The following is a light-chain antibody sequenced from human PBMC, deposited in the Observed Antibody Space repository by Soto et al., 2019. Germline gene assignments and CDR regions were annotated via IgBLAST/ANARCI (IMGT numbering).Light chain of an antibody. CDR2: PVS. V-gene: IGKV1-39*01. CDR1: QSISNS. J-gene: IGKJ1*01. CDR3: QQSFSSPRT. Sequence: DIQMTQSPSSLSASVGDRITITCRASQSISNSLHWYQQKPGKAPKLLIYPVSTLQSGVPSRFSASGSGRYCTLTITSLQPEDFATYYCQQSFSSPRTFGPGTKVNI.